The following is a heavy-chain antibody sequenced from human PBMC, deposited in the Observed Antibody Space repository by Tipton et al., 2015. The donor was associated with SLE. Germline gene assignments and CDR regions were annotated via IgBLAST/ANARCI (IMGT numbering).Heavy chain of an antibody. CDR2: INHSGST. V-gene: IGHV4-34*01. Sequence: LSLTCAVSGGSISSYYWSWIRQSPGKGLEWIGEINHSGSTNYNPSLKSRVTISVDTSKNRFSLNLSSVTAADTAVYYCARVRRDSSSWGLDYWGQGTLITVSS. CDR3: ARVRRDSSSWGLDY. J-gene: IGHJ4*02. CDR1: GGSISSYY. D-gene: IGHD6-13*01.